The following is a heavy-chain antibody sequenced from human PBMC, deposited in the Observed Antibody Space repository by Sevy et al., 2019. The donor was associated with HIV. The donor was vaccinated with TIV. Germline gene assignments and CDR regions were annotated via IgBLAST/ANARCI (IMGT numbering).Heavy chain of an antibody. CDR2: ISYDGSNK. CDR1: GFTFSSYA. CDR3: GRGGWELLYYGMDV. V-gene: IGHV3-30*04. D-gene: IGHD1-26*01. J-gene: IGHJ6*02. Sequence: GGSLRLSCAASGFTFSSYAMHWVRQAPGKGLEWVAVISYDGSNKYYADSVKGRFTISRDNSKNTLYLQMNSLRAEDTAVYYCGRGGWELLYYGMDVWGQGTTVTVSS.